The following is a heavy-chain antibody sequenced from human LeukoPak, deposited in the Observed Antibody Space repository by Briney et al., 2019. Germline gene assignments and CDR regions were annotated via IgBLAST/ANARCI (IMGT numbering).Heavy chain of an antibody. D-gene: IGHD4-17*01. J-gene: IGHJ4*02. Sequence: GASVKVSCKASGFTFTGYYMHWVRQAPGQGLEWMGWINLNSGGTNYAQISQGRVTMTRDTSINTAYMDLSGLRSDDTAIYYCARDLVTVNTPYFDYWGQGALVTVSS. V-gene: IGHV1-2*02. CDR3: ARDLVTVNTPYFDY. CDR2: INLNSGGT. CDR1: GFTFTGYY.